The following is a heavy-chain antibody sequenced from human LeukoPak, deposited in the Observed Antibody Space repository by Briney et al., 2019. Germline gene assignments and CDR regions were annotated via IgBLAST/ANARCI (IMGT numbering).Heavy chain of an antibody. CDR1: GFTFSSYA. V-gene: IGHV3-21*04. D-gene: IGHD2-2*01. J-gene: IGHJ5*02. Sequence: GGSLRLSCAASGFTFSSYAMSWVRQAPGKGLEWVSSISSSSSHIYYADSVKGRFTISRDNAKNSLYLQMNSLRAEGTALYYCVRDRCSSTSCHDSPNWFDPWGQGTLVTVSS. CDR2: ISSSSSHI. CDR3: VRDRCSSTSCHDSPNWFDP.